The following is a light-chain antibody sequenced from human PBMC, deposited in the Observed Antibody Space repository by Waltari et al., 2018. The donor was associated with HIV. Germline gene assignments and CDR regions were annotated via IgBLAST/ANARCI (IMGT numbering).Light chain of an antibody. Sequence: DIQMTQSPSSLSASVGDRVTITCQASQDISNYLNWYQQKPGKAPKLLIYDASNLETGVPSRFSGSGSGTDFTFTISSLQPEDIATYYCQHSGTFGQGTKLEIK. CDR2: DAS. V-gene: IGKV1-33*01. J-gene: IGKJ2*01. CDR1: QDISNY. CDR3: QHSGT.